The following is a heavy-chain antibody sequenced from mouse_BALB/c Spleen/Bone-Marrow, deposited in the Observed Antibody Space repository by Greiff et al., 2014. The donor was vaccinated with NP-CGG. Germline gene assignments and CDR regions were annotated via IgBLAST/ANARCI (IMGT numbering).Heavy chain of an antibody. CDR3: ARGHGYYVGYYFDN. D-gene: IGHD2-3*01. CDR2: IDPANGKT. CDR1: GFNIKDTY. J-gene: IGHJ2*01. Sequence: VQLQQSGAEPVKPGASVKLSCTASGFNIKDTYMHRVKQRPEQGLEWIGRIDPANGKTKYDPKFQGKATITADTSSNTAYLQLSSLTSEDTAVYYCARGHGYYVGYYFDNWGQGTTLTVSS. V-gene: IGHV14-3*02.